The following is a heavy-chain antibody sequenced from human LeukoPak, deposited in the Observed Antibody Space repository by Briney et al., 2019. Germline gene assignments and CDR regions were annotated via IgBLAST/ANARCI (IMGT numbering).Heavy chain of an antibody. CDR1: GGTFSSYA. V-gene: IGHV1-69*04. J-gene: IGHJ4*02. CDR2: IIPILGIA. CDR3: ARERCSSISCYGWWGY. D-gene: IGHD2-2*01. Sequence: SVKVSCKASGGTFSSYAISWVRQAPGQGLEWMGRIIPILGIANYAQKFQGRVTITADKSTSTAYMELSSLRSEDTAVYYCARERCSSISCYGWWGYWGQGTLVTVSS.